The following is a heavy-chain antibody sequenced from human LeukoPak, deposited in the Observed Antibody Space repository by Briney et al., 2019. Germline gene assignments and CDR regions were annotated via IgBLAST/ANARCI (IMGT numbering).Heavy chain of an antibody. CDR1: GYTFTGYY. Sequence: GASVKVSCKASGYTFTGYYMHWVRQAPGQGLEWMGWINPNTGATNYPQKFQGRVTMTRDTSISTAYMELIRLRSDDTAVYYCARIYSSAWFPDYWGQGTLVIVSS. V-gene: IGHV1-2*02. CDR2: INPNTGAT. J-gene: IGHJ4*02. CDR3: ARIYSSAWFPDY. D-gene: IGHD6-19*01.